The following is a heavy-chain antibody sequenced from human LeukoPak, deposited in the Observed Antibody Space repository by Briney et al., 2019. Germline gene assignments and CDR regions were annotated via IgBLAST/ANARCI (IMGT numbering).Heavy chain of an antibody. V-gene: IGHV4-39*07. CDR3: ARVAAEGFDP. CDR2: VHYSGST. CDR1: GGSISSTNYY. J-gene: IGHJ5*02. Sequence: SETLSLTCKVSGGSISSTNYYWGWIRQPPGKGLEWIGSVHYSGSTHYNPSLKSRLTISLDTSKNQFSLNLSSVTAADTAVYYCARVAAEGFDPWGQGTLVTVSS.